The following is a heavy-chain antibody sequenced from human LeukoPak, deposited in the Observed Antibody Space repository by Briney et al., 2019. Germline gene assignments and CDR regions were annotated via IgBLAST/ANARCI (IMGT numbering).Heavy chain of an antibody. CDR2: IYYSGST. D-gene: IGHD3-10*01. CDR1: VGSLSSGGYY. V-gene: IGHV4-31*03. CDR3: ARVNVTMVRGVIITEGFDY. J-gene: IGHJ4*02. Sequence: SQTLSLTCTVSVGSLSSGGYYWSWIRQHPGKGLEWIGYIYYSGSTYYNPSLKSRVTISVDTSKNKFSLKLSSVTAADTAVYYCARVNVTMVRGVIITEGFDYWGQGTLVTVSS.